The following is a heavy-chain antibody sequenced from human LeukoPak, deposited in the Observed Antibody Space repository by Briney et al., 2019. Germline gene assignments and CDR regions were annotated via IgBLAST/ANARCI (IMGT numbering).Heavy chain of an antibody. V-gene: IGHV3-23*01. D-gene: IGHD3-10*01. CDR1: GFTFSSDA. Sequence: GGSLRLSCAASGFTFSSDAMSSVRQAPGKGREWGSTISDSGGNPYYAGPVKSRFTISRAPSKNTLYLQMHSLRAEDTAVQYCAKERGRRYGSGSFDYWGQGTLVTVSS. CDR3: AKERGRRYGSGSFDY. J-gene: IGHJ4*02. CDR2: ISDSGGNP.